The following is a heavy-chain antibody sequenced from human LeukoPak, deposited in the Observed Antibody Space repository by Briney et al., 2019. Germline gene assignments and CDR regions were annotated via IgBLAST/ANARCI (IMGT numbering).Heavy chain of an antibody. Sequence: GRSLRLSCAASGFTFSTYAMHWVRQAPGKGLEWVSSISSTSSYIYYADSVKGRFTISRDNAKNSLYLQMNSLRAEDTAVYYCARDLGWGREPGRSFDYWGQGTLVTVSS. CDR2: ISSTSSYI. D-gene: IGHD3-16*01. J-gene: IGHJ4*02. CDR3: ARDLGWGREPGRSFDY. CDR1: GFTFSTYA. V-gene: IGHV3-21*01.